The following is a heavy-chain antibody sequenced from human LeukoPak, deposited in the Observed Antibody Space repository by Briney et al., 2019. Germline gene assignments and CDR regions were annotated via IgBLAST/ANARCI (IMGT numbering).Heavy chain of an antibody. D-gene: IGHD6-13*01. V-gene: IGHV3-7*01. Sequence: PGGSLRLSCAASGFTFSSYWMSWVRQAPGKGLEWVANIKEDGSEKYYVDSVKGRFTISRDNAKNSLYLQMNSLRAEDTAVYYCARDFLRSSSWYSYWGQGTLVTVSS. J-gene: IGHJ4*02. CDR2: IKEDGSEK. CDR3: ARDFLRSSSWYSY. CDR1: GFTFSSYW.